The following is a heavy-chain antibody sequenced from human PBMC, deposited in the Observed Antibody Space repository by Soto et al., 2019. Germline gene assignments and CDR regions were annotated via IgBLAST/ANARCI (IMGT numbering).Heavy chain of an antibody. Sequence: GGSLRLSCAASGFTFSNAWMNWVRQAPGKGLEWVGRIKSKTDGGTTDYAAPVKGRFTISRDDSKNTLYLQMNSLKTEDTAVYYCTTDLPVPGLRFLEWFYFDYWGQGTLVTVSS. D-gene: IGHD3-3*01. CDR1: GFTFSNAW. J-gene: IGHJ4*02. CDR3: TTDLPVPGLRFLEWFYFDY. V-gene: IGHV3-15*07. CDR2: IKSKTDGGTT.